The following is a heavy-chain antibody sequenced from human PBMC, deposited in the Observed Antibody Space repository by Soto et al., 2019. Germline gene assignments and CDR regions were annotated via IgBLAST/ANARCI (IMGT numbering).Heavy chain of an antibody. Sequence: QVQLQESGPGLVKPSETLSLTCTVSGGSIGTYYWSWIRQPPGKGLEWIGYIYYRGNTDYNPSLKSRVTISLDTPKNQFSLKLSSVTAADTAVYYCARHPGYYDILTGYTTYYFEYWGQGILVTVSS. V-gene: IGHV4-59*08. D-gene: IGHD3-9*01. CDR1: GGSIGTYY. J-gene: IGHJ4*02. CDR2: IYYRGNT. CDR3: ARHPGYYDILTGYTTYYFEY.